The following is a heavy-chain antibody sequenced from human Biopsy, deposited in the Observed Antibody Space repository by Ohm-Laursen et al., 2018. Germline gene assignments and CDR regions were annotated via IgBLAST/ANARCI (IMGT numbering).Heavy chain of an antibody. J-gene: IGHJ2*01. Sequence: ASVKVSCKASGYTFNDSYMHWVRQAPGQRLEWMGWINPNSGGTNYAQKFQGRVTMTRDTSMSTAYMELNRLRSDDTAVYYCARGGLNYWYFDLWGRGTLVTVSS. V-gene: IGHV1-2*02. D-gene: IGHD1-26*01. CDR1: GYTFNDSY. CDR2: INPNSGGT. CDR3: ARGGLNYWYFDL.